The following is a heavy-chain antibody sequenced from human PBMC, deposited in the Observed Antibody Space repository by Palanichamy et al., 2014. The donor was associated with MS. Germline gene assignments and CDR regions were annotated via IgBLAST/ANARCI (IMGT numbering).Heavy chain of an antibody. J-gene: IGHJ3*02. CDR3: VRDYAWAFDI. CDR1: GFAVDSFS. V-gene: IGHV3-48*02. Sequence: EVQLVESGGGLIQPGGSLRVSCAASGFAVDSFSMNWIRQAPGKGLEWVSYINADSSTIFYADSVRGRFTISRDNVRNSLSLQMNRLRDEDTAVYYCVRDYAWAFDIWGQGTMITVS. D-gene: IGHD3-16*01. CDR2: INADSSTI.